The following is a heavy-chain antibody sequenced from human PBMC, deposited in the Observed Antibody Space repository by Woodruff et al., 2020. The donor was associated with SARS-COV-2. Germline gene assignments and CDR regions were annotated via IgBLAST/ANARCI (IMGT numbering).Heavy chain of an antibody. V-gene: IGHV3-74*01. Sequence: VSRINSDGSTTSYADSVKGRFTISRDNAKNTLYLQMNSLRADDTAVYYCVTTTVTTYWYFDLWGRGTLVTVSS. CDR2: INSDGSTT. CDR3: VTTTVTTYWYFDL. J-gene: IGHJ2*01. D-gene: IGHD4-17*01.